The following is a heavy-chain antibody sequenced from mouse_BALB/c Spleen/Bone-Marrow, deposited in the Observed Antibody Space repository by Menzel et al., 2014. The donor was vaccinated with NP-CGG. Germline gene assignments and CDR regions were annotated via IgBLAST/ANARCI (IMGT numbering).Heavy chain of an antibody. J-gene: IGHJ3*01. V-gene: IGHV1-7*01. CDR3: VGGNYYLAY. CDR2: INPSTGYT. Sequence: QVQLKDSGAELAKPGASVKMSCKASGHTFTRYWMHWVKQRPGQGLEWIGYINPSTGYTEYNQKFKDKATLTADKSSSTAYRQLSSRTSEDSAVYYCVGGNYYLAYWGQGTLVTVSA. CDR1: GHTFTRYW. D-gene: IGHD2-1*01.